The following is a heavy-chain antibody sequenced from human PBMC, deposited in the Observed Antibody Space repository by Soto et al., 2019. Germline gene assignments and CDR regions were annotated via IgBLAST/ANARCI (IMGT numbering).Heavy chain of an antibody. D-gene: IGHD3-10*01. J-gene: IGHJ4*02. V-gene: IGHV1-18*01. CDR3: ARDFYGSGNYYRIDY. CDR1: GYTFTSYG. Sequence: ASVKVSCKASGYTFTSYGISWVRQAPGQGLEWMGWISAYNGNTNFAQNLQGRVAMTTDTSMSTAYMELRSLRPDVTAVYYCARDFYGSGNYYRIDYWGQGTLVTVSS. CDR2: ISAYNGNT.